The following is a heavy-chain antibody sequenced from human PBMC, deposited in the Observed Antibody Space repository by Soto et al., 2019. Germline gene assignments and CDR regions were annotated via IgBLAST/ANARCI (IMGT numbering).Heavy chain of an antibody. CDR3: AKGCNTLYCFLLVN. J-gene: IGHJ4*02. Sequence: QVHLVESGGGVVQPGRSLRLSCAASAFTFNNCAMHWVRQAPGKGLEWVAIISDDGNHKNYVDSVKGRVTISRDNSKNTLYLQMDSLRPEDTAVYFCAKGCNTLYCFLLVNWGQGTLGTDSS. V-gene: IGHV3-30*18. CDR2: ISDDGNHK. D-gene: IGHD2-21*02. CDR1: AFTFNNCA.